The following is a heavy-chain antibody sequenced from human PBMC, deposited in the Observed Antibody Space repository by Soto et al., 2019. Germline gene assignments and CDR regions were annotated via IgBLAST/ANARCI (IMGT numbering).Heavy chain of an antibody. CDR2: IYYSGST. V-gene: IGHV4-31*03. J-gene: IGHJ4*02. D-gene: IGHD3-10*01. CDR3: ARVPYASGSYYFDY. Sequence: PSETLSLTCTVSGGSISNGGYYWSWIRQLPGKGLEWIGYIYYSGSTYYNPSLKSRVTISVDTSRSQFSLKLSSVTAADAALYYCARVPYASGSYYFDYWGQGTLVTVSS. CDR1: GGSISNGGYY.